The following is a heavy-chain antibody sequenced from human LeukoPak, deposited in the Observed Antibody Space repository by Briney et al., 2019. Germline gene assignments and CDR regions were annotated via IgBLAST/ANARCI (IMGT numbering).Heavy chain of an antibody. Sequence: PGRSLRLSCAASGFTFSSYAMHWVRQAPGKGLEWVAVISYDGSNKYYADSVKGRFTISRDNSKNTLYLQMNSLRAEDTAVYYCARVGMKYSSSWYVDYWGQGTLVTVSS. CDR2: ISYDGSNK. CDR3: ARVGMKYSSSWYVDY. D-gene: IGHD6-13*01. V-gene: IGHV3-30-3*01. J-gene: IGHJ4*02. CDR1: GFTFSSYA.